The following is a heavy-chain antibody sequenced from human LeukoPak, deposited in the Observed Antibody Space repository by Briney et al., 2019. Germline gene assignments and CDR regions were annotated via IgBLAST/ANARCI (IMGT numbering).Heavy chain of an antibody. J-gene: IGHJ4*02. D-gene: IGHD5-12*01. Sequence: PSETLSLTCTVSGGSISSSSYYWGWIRQPPGKGLEWIGSIYYSGSTYYNPSLKSRVTISVDTSKNQFSLKLSSVTAADTAVYYCARDSWLLHIDFWGQGILVTVSS. CDR1: GGSISSSSYY. V-gene: IGHV4-39*07. CDR2: IYYSGST. CDR3: ARDSWLLHIDF.